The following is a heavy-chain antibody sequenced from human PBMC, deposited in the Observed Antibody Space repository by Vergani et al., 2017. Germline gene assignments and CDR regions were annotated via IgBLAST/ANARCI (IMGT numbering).Heavy chain of an antibody. CDR1: GGSISSSNW. J-gene: IGHJ6*02. CDR2: IYHSGST. V-gene: IGHV4-4*02. Sequence: QVQLQESGPGLVKPSGTLFLTCAVSGGSISSSNWWSWVRQPPGKGLEWIGEIYHSGSTTYNPSLKSRVTISVDKSKNQFSLKLSSVTAADTAVYYCARFXTGTTIYYYYGMDVWGQGTTVTVSS. D-gene: IGHD1-1*01. CDR3: ARFXTGTTIYYYYGMDV.